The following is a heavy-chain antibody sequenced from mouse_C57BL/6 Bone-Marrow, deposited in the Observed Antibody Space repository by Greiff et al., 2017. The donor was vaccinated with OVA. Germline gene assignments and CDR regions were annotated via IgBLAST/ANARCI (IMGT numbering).Heavy chain of an antibody. Sequence: VMLVESGAELAKPGASVKLSCKASGYTFTSYWMHWVKQRPGQGLEWIGYINPSSGYTKYNQKFKDKATLTADKSSSTAYMQLSSLTYEDSAVYYCARWGYGNLWYFDYWGQGTTLTVSS. V-gene: IGHV1-7*01. CDR2: INPSSGYT. D-gene: IGHD2-10*02. J-gene: IGHJ2*01. CDR1: GYTFTSYW. CDR3: ARWGYGNLWYFDY.